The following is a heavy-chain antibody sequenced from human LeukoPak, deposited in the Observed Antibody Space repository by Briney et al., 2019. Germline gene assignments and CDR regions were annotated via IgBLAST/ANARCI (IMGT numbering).Heavy chain of an antibody. V-gene: IGHV3-7*03. D-gene: IGHD3-22*01. CDR3: AGTGGYPNWFDP. Sequence: GPLRLSCAASGFTFSNYWMSWVRQAPGKGLEWVATIKDDGGDKYYVDSVKGRFTISRDNAKNSLYLQMNSLRAEDTAVYYCAGTGGYPNWFDPWGQGTLVTVSS. J-gene: IGHJ5*02. CDR1: GFTFSNYW. CDR2: IKDDGGDK.